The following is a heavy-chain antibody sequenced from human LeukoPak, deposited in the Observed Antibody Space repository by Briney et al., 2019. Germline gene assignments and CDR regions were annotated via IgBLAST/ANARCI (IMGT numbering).Heavy chain of an antibody. D-gene: IGHD4-17*01. J-gene: IGHJ4*02. V-gene: IGHV3-23*01. Sequence: GGSLRLSCAASGFIFSSYAMTWVRQAPGKGLEWVSAVSGSDSGTQYADSVMGRFTISRDNSKNTLYLQMNSLRAEDSAVYYCAKHYGDYTSYFDYWGQGTLVTVSS. CDR1: GFIFSSYA. CDR2: VSGSDSGT. CDR3: AKHYGDYTSYFDY.